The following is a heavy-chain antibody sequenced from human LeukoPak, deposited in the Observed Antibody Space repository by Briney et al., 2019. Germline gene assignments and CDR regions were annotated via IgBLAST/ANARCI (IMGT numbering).Heavy chain of an antibody. CDR1: GFTFSSYA. CDR3: AKLRGYSYGYYLDY. Sequence: PGGSLRLSCAASGFTFSSYAMSWVRQAPGKGLEWVSAISGSGGSTYYADSVKGRFTISRDNSKNTLYLQMNSLRAEDTAVYYCAKLRGYSYGYYLDYWGQGTLVTVSS. V-gene: IGHV3-23*01. J-gene: IGHJ4*02. D-gene: IGHD5-18*01. CDR2: ISGSGGST.